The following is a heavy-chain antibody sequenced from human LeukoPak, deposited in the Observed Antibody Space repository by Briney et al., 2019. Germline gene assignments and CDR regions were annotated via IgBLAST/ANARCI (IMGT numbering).Heavy chain of an antibody. CDR1: GFTFSSYG. Sequence: PGGSLRLSCAASGFTFSSYGMHWVRQAPGKGLEWVAVIWYGGSDKYFADSVKGRFTISRDNSKNTLYLQMNSLRAEDTAVYYCAKQDPPDAFDIWGQGTMVTVSS. CDR2: IWYGGSDK. V-gene: IGHV3-30*02. J-gene: IGHJ3*02. CDR3: AKQDPPDAFDI.